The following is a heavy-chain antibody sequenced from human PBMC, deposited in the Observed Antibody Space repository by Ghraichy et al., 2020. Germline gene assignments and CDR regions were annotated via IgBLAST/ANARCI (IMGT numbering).Heavy chain of an antibody. CDR1: GGSISSSAYY. Sequence: SQTLSLTCSVSGGSISSSAYYWSWIRQHPGKGLEWIGYIYYSGSTYYNPSLKSRVTISVDTSKNQFSLKLNSVTAADTAVYYCARGRSMGYCSGGSCPGVDYWGQGTLVTVSS. J-gene: IGHJ4*02. CDR3: ARGRSMGYCSGGSCPGVDY. CDR2: IYYSGST. D-gene: IGHD2-15*01. V-gene: IGHV4-31*03.